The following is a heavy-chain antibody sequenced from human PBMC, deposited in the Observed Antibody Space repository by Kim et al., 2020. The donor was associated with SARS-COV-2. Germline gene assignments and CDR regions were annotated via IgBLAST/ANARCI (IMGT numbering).Heavy chain of an antibody. J-gene: IGHJ6*02. Sequence: ASVKVSCKASGYTFTSYYMHWVRQAPGQGLEWMGIINPSGGSTSYAQKFQGRVTMTRDTSTSTVYMELSSLRSEDTAVYYCARDPRGQGIASSLYYYYYGMDVWGPGTTVTVSS. V-gene: IGHV1-46*01. CDR3: ARDPRGQGIASSLYYYYYGMDV. CDR1: GYTFTSYY. D-gene: IGHD6-13*01. CDR2: INPSGGST.